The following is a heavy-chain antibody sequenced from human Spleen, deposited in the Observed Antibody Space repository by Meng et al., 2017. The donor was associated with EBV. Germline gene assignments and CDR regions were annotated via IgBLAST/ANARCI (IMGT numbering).Heavy chain of an antibody. J-gene: IGHJ4*02. D-gene: IGHD5-12*01. CDR1: GYTFASYG. V-gene: IGHV1-18*01. CDR3: ARDVYSGYDRLGY. Sequence: VHLGRSGAEVKKPGDSVGVSCKTSGYTFASYGISWVRQAPGQGLEWMGWISVYNGKIKYAQKFQGRVTMTTDTSTNTAYMELRSLRSDDTAVYYCARDVYSGYDRLGYWGQGTLVTVSS. CDR2: ISVYNGKI.